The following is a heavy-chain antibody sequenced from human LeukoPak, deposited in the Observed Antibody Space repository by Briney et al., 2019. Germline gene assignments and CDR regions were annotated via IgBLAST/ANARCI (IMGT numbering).Heavy chain of an antibody. V-gene: IGHV1-18*01. Sequence: ASVKVSCKASGYTFTSYGISWVRQAPGQGLEWMGWISAYNGNSNYAQKFQGRVTMTTDTSTSTGYMELRSLRSDDTAVYYCARDKLGVRHYFDYWGQGTLVTVSS. CDR2: ISAYNGNS. CDR3: ARDKLGVRHYFDY. D-gene: IGHD3-10*01. J-gene: IGHJ4*02. CDR1: GYTFTSYG.